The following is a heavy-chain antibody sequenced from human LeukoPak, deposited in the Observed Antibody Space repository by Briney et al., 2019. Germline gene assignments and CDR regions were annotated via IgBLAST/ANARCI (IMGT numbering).Heavy chain of an antibody. V-gene: IGHV4-39*07. CDR3: ARPLYSDCSSTSCHPGGAFDV. CDR1: GGSISSSSYY. J-gene: IGHJ3*01. CDR2: IYYSGST. D-gene: IGHD2-2*01. Sequence: SETLSLTCTVSGGSISSSSYYWGWIRQPPGKGLEWIGSIYYSGSTYYNPSLKSRVTISVDTSKNQFSLKLSSVTAADTAVYYCARPLYSDCSSTSCHPGGAFDVWGQGTMVTVSS.